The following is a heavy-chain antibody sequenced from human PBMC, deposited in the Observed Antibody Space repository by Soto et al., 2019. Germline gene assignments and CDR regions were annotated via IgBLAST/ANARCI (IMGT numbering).Heavy chain of an antibody. CDR2: INHSGST. V-gene: IGHV4-34*01. Sequence: SETLSLTCAVYGGSFSGYYWSWIRQPPGKGLEWIGEINHSGSTNYNPSLKSRVTISVDTSKNQFSLKLSSVTAADTAVYYCGGHYDILTGYRHWGQGTLVTVSS. CDR1: GGSFSGYY. CDR3: GGHYDILTGYRH. J-gene: IGHJ1*01. D-gene: IGHD3-9*01.